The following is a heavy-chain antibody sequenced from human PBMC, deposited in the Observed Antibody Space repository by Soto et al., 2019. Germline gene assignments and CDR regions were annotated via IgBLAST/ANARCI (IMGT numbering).Heavy chain of an antibody. Sequence: SETLSLTCAVYGGSFSGYYWSWIRQPPGKGLEWIGEINHNGSTIYNPSLKSRVTISVDTSKNQFSLKLSSVTAEDTAVYYCAKSSSQKGYYDFWSGYFGEPPATIHYYGMDVWGQGTTVTVSS. V-gene: IGHV4-34*01. CDR2: INHNGST. J-gene: IGHJ6*02. CDR3: AKSSSQKGYYDFWSGYFGEPPATIHYYGMDV. D-gene: IGHD3-3*01. CDR1: GGSFSGYY.